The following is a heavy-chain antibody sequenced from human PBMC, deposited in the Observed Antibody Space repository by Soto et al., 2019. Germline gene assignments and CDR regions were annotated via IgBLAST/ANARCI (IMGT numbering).Heavy chain of an antibody. CDR3: ARDRLRYYDFWSGYSEHFFDY. Sequence: GGSLRLSCAASGFTFSSYAMHWVRQAPGKGLEWVAVISYDGSNKYYADSVKGRFTISRDNSKNTLYLQMNSLRAEDTAVYYCARDRLRYYDFWSGYSEHFFDYWGQGTLVTVSS. CDR2: ISYDGSNK. D-gene: IGHD3-3*01. J-gene: IGHJ4*02. V-gene: IGHV3-30-3*01. CDR1: GFTFSSYA.